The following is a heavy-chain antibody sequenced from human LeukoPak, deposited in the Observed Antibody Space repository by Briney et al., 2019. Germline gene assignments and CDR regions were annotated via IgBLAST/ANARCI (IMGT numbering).Heavy chain of an antibody. J-gene: IGHJ4*02. V-gene: IGHV3-21*01. CDR1: GFTFSSYW. CDR2: INPSSNYI. Sequence: PGGSLRLSCAASGFTFSSYWMSWVRQAPGKGLEWVSSINPSSNYIYYTDSVKGRFTVSRDNAKNSLFLQMNSLRAEGTAVYYCARDHYNILTGYFSYWGQGTLVAVSS. CDR3: ARDHYNILTGYFSY. D-gene: IGHD3-9*01.